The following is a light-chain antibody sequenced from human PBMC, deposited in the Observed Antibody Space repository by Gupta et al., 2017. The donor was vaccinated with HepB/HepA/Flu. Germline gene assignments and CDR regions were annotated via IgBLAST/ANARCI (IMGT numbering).Light chain of an antibody. V-gene: IGKV3-20*01. CDR1: QSVTNNY. CDR3: QQVVCSPIA. J-gene: IGKJ4*01. Sequence: EIVLTQSPGTLSLSPGERATLSCRASQSVTNNYLAWYQQKPGQAPRLLIYGASSRATGIPDRFSGSGSGTDFTLTISRLEPEDFATYYCQQVVCSPIAFGGGTKIEIK. CDR2: GAS.